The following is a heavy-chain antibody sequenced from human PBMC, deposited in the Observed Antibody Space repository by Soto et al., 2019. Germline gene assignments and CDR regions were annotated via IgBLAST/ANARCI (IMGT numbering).Heavy chain of an antibody. CDR2: IIPILGIA. D-gene: IGHD5-18*01. CDR3: ARDVDTAQWGMDV. CDR1: GGTFSSYT. J-gene: IGHJ6*02. Sequence: QVQLVQSGAEVKKPGSSVKVSCKASGGTFSSYTISWVRQAPGQGLEWMGRIIPILGIANYAQKFQGRVTITADKSTSTAYMELSSLRSEDTAVYYCARDVDTAQWGMDVWGQGTTVTVSS. V-gene: IGHV1-69*08.